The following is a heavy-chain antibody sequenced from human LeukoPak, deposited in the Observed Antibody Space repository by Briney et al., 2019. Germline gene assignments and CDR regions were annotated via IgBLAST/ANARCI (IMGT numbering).Heavy chain of an antibody. CDR1: GYTVTSYY. J-gene: IGHJ4*02. CDR3: ARGGYSGYDWDY. V-gene: IGHV1-46*01. D-gene: IGHD5-12*01. CDR2: LNPSGGSS. Sequence: ASVKVSCKASGYTVTSYYMHWVRQAPGQGLEWMAILNPSGGSSNYAQKFQGRATLTRATSTGTVYMELSSLRSEDTAVYYCARGGYSGYDWDYWGQGTLVTVSS.